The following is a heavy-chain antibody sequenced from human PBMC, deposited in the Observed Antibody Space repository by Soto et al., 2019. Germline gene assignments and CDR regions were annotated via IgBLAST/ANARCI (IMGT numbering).Heavy chain of an antibody. CDR2: INPNSGGT. V-gene: IGHV1-2*04. D-gene: IGHD6-13*01. CDR1: GYTFTGYY. J-gene: IGHJ5*02. Sequence: GASGKVCCEACGYTFTGYYMHWVRQAPGQGLEWMGWINPNSGGTNYAQKFQGCVTMTRDTSISTAYMELSRLRSDDTAVYYCARGFSGSWYEVAWFDPWGQGTLVTVSS. CDR3: ARGFSGSWYEVAWFDP.